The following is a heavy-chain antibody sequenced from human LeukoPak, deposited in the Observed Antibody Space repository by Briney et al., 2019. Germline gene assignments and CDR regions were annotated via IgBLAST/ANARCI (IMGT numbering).Heavy chain of an antibody. CDR3: ARIGYLDYYYMDV. J-gene: IGHJ6*03. CDR1: GYTFTGYY. V-gene: IGHV1-2*02. D-gene: IGHD2-21*01. Sequence: ASVKVSCKASGYTFTGYYMHWVRQAPGQGLEWMGWINPNSGGTNYAQKFQGRVTMTRDTSIGTAYMELSRLRSDDTAVYYCARIGYLDYYYMDVWGKGTTVTVSS. CDR2: INPNSGGT.